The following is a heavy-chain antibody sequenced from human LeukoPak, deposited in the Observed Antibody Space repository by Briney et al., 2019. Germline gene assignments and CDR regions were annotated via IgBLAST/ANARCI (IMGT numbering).Heavy chain of an antibody. D-gene: IGHD6-13*01. CDR2: ISSSGSTI. Sequence: GGSLRLSCAASGFTFSSYEMNWVRQAPGKGLEWVSYISSSGSTIYYADSVKGRFTISRDNAKNSLYLQMNSLRAEDTAVYYCARDEGILGVAAGRGFDPWGQGTLVTVSS. CDR3: ARDEGILGVAAGRGFDP. CDR1: GFTFSSYE. V-gene: IGHV3-48*03. J-gene: IGHJ5*02.